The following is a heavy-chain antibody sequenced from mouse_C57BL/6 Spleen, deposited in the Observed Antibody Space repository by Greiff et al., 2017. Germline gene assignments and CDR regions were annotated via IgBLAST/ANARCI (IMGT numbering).Heavy chain of an antibody. Sequence: EVQGVESGGGLVKPGGSLKLSCAASGFTFSDYGMHWVRQAPEKGLEWVAYISGGSRTIYYADPVKGRFTISRDNAKNTLFLQMTSLRSEDTAMYYCARRDTTVVIDYWGQGATRTVSS. D-gene: IGHD1-1*01. CDR2: ISGGSRTI. V-gene: IGHV5-17*01. CDR3: ARRDTTVVIDY. J-gene: IGHJ2*01. CDR1: GFTFSDYG.